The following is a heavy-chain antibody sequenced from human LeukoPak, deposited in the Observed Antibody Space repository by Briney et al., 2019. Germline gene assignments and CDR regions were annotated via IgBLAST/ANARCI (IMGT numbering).Heavy chain of an antibody. D-gene: IGHD2-15*01. CDR1: GGSISSGDYF. J-gene: IGHJ4*02. CDR3: AREKCSGGICYSGFDC. V-gene: IGHV4-30-4*01. CDR2: IYYSGST. Sequence: PSQTLSLTCTVSGGSISSGDYFWSWIRQPPGKGLEWIGYIYYSGSTYYNSSLKSRVTISIDTSKNLFSLKLSSVTAADTAVYYCAREKCSGGICYSGFDCWGQGTLVTVSS.